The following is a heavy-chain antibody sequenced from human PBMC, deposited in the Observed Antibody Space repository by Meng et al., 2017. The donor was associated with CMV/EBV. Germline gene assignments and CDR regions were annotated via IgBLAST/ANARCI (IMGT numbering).Heavy chain of an antibody. CDR1: GFTFSSYA. D-gene: IGHD1-26*01. Sequence: ESLKISCAASGFTFSSYAMSWVRQAPGKGLEWVSVIYSGGSSTYYADPVKGRFTISRDNSKNTLYLQMNSLRAEDTAVYYCAKDSGSYPFDYWGQGTLVTVSS. V-gene: IGHV3-23*03. CDR3: AKDSGSYPFDY. J-gene: IGHJ4*02. CDR2: IYSGGSST.